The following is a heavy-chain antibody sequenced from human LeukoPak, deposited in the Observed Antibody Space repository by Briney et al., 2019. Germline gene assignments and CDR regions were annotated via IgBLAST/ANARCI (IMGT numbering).Heavy chain of an antibody. CDR3: ARDPAGLNWFDP. CDR2: IYCSGST. D-gene: IGHD6-13*01. Sequence: PSETLSLPCTVSGGSISSYYWSWIRQPPGKGLEWVGYIYCSGSTNYNPSLKSRVTISVDTSKNQFSLKLSSVTAADTAVYYCARDPAGLNWFDPWGQGTLVTVSS. CDR1: GGSISSYY. J-gene: IGHJ5*02. V-gene: IGHV4-59*01.